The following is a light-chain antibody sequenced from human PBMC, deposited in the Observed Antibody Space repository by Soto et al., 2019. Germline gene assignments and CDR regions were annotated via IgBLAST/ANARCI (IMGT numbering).Light chain of an antibody. Sequence: DIQMTQSPSTLSASVGDRVTITCRASQSISSWLAWYQQKPGKAPRLLIYDASYLETGVPSRFSGSGSGTEFTLTISDLHPDDLATYYCQQYNSFWTFGQGTKVEI. J-gene: IGKJ1*01. CDR1: QSISSW. V-gene: IGKV1-5*01. CDR3: QQYNSFWT. CDR2: DAS.